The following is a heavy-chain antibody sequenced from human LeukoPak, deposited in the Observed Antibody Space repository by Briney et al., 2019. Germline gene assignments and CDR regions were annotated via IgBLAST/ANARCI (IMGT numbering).Heavy chain of an antibody. D-gene: IGHD6-19*01. Sequence: SETLSLTCTVSGGSISGYSWTWIRQPAGKGLEWIGRIYTSGSPNYNPSLTSRVTMSVDTSKNQFSLTLNSVTAADTALYYRARVSSVTLAGFDYWGQGTLVTVSS. V-gene: IGHV4-4*07. CDR2: IYTSGSP. CDR1: GGSISGYS. J-gene: IGHJ4*02. CDR3: ARVSSVTLAGFDY.